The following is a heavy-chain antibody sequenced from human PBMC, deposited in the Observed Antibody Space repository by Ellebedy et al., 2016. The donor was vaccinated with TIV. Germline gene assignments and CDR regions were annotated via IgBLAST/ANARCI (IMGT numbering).Heavy chain of an antibody. Sequence: PGGSLRLSCAASGFHFSIYAMSWVRQAPGKGLEWLANIKQDGSDKNYMDSVKGRFSISRDNSKNSLYLQMDSLTAEDTAVYYCARDRGYDTFDYWGQGILVTVSS. V-gene: IGHV3-7*03. CDR2: IKQDGSDK. J-gene: IGHJ4*02. CDR3: ARDRGYDTFDY. D-gene: IGHD5-12*01. CDR1: GFHFSIYA.